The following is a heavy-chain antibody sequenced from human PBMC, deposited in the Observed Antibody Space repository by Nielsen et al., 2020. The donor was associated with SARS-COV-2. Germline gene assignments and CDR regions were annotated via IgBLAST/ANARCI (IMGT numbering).Heavy chain of an antibody. CDR3: ASLGFGEWPSGY. CDR2: IYYSGST. V-gene: IGHV4-31*03. D-gene: IGHD3-10*01. CDR1: GGSISSGGYY. Sequence: SETLSLTCTVSGGSISSGGYYWSWIRQHPGKGLEWIGYIYYSGSTYYNPSLKSRVTISVDTSKNQFSLKLSSVTAADTAVYYCASLGFGEWPSGYWGQGTLVTVSS. J-gene: IGHJ4*02.